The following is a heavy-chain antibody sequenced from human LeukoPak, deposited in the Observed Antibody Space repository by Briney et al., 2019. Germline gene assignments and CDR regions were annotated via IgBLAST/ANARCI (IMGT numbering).Heavy chain of an antibody. J-gene: IGHJ6*04. D-gene: IGHD3-10*01. CDR2: IYTSGST. CDR3: AIVKVRGVPRGTGMDV. V-gene: IGHV4-61*09. Sequence: SQTLSLTCTVSGGSISSGSYYWSWIRQPARKGLEWIGHIYTSGSTNYNPSLKSRVTISVDTSKNQFSLKLSSVTAADTAVYYCAIVKVRGVPRGTGMDVWGKGTTVTVST. CDR1: GGSISSGSYY.